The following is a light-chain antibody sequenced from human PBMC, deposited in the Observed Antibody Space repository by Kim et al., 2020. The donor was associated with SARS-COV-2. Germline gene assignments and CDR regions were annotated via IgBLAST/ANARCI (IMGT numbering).Light chain of an antibody. Sequence: GQAITTCSASSSSVGGGYYFVCYHQHPGETPNLIMYYDIRRRSAVVARCSGSKSGDTASLTISWRQDEDEADYYCCTLAGSYTIYVFGSGTKVTVL. CDR1: SSVGGGYYF. J-gene: IGLJ1*01. CDR3: CTLAGSYTIYV. CDR2: YDI. V-gene: IGLV2-11*03.